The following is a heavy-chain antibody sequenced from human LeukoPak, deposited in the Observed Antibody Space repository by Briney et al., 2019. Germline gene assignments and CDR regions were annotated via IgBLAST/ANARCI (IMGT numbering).Heavy chain of an antibody. CDR3: AGVPYYGSGSYYNRNWFDP. J-gene: IGHJ5*02. CDR2: INHSGST. V-gene: IGHV4-34*01. CDR1: GGSFSGYY. D-gene: IGHD3-10*01. Sequence: PSETLSLTCAVYGGSFSGYYWSWIRQPPGKGLEWIGEINHSGSTNYNPSLKSRVTISVDTSKNQFSLKLSSVTAADTAVYYCAGVPYYGSGSYYNRNWFDPWGQGTLVTVTS.